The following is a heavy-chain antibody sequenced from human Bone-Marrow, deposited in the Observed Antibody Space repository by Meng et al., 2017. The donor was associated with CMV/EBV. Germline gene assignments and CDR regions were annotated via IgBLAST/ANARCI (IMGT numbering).Heavy chain of an antibody. D-gene: IGHD6-13*01. CDR2: INPNSGGT. Sequence: ASVKVSCKASGYTFTGYYMHWVRQAPGQGLEWMGWINPNSGGTNYAQKFQGRVTMTRDTSISTAYMELSRLRSDDMAVYYCARDRSAVVNYYYYGMDVWGQGTTVTVSS. V-gene: IGHV1-2*02. CDR3: ARDRSAVVNYYYYGMDV. J-gene: IGHJ6*02. CDR1: GYTFTGYY.